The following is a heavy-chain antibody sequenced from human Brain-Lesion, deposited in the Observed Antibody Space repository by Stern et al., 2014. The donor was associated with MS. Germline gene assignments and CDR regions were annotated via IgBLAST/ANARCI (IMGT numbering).Heavy chain of an antibody. CDR2: IYHSGTT. J-gene: IGHJ4*02. CDR1: GDSISSGSYY. Sequence: VQLVESGPGLVKPSQTLSLTCTVSGDSISSGSYYWSWIRQHPGKGLEWIGYIYHSGTTFYNPSLKSRVTISVDTSKNQFSLKLSSVTAADTDVYYCARAGMKLDYWGQGTLVTVSS. D-gene: IGHD6-13*01. V-gene: IGHV4-31*03. CDR3: ARAGMKLDY.